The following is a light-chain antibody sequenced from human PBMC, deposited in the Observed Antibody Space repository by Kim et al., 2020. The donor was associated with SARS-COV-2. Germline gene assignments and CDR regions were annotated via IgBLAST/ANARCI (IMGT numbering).Light chain of an antibody. CDR1: SSDVGRYNY. CDR2: DVS. CDR3: GSYTSRSSYV. Sequence: QSALTQPASVSGSPGQSITISCTGTSSDVGRYNYVSWYQQHPGKAPKLMIYDVSNRPSGVSNRFSGSKSGYTASLTISGLQSEDEADYYCGSYTSRSSYVFGTGTKVTVL. V-gene: IGLV2-14*03. J-gene: IGLJ1*01.